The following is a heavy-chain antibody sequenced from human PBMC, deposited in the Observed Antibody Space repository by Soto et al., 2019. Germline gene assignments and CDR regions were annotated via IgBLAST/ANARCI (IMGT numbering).Heavy chain of an antibody. CDR3: ARGSGSYNTYYYYYGMDV. CDR2: MNPNSGNT. Sequence: RASVKVSCKASGYTFTSYDINWVRQATGQGLEWMGWMNPNSGNTGYAQKFQGRVTMTRNTSISTAYMELSSLRSEDTAVYYCARGSGSYNTYYYYYGMDVWGQGTTVTVSS. J-gene: IGHJ6*02. CDR1: GYTFTSYD. V-gene: IGHV1-8*01. D-gene: IGHD1-26*01.